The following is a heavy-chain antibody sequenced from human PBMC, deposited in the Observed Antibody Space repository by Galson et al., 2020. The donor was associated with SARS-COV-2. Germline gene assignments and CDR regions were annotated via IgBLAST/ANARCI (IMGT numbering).Heavy chain of an antibody. J-gene: IGHJ5*02. V-gene: IGHV3-30*03. CDR3: AREKFSSGLFGFFDP. CDR1: GIPLEGHI. Sequence: TGGSLRLSCAAFGIPLEGHILHWIRQSSDQGLQWLAGLSHDGKTEHYADSIKGRFTVSRDTSKNTVYLQMNSLRPDDTAWYYCAREKFSSGLFGFFDPWGQGTQVTVSS. CDR2: LSHDGKTE. D-gene: IGHD3-22*01.